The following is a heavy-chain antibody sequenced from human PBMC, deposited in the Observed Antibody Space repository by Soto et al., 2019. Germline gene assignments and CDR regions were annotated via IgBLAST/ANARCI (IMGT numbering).Heavy chain of an antibody. D-gene: IGHD6-19*01. CDR3: ERGQWLDWFDP. CDR2: IYHSGST. CDR1: GYSISSGYY. J-gene: IGHJ5*02. Sequence: SETLSLTCAVSGYSISSGYYWGWIRQPPGKGLEWIGSIYHSGSTYYNPSLKSRVTISVDTSKNQFSLKLSSVTAADTAVYYCERGQWLDWFDPWGQGTLVTVSS. V-gene: IGHV4-38-2*01.